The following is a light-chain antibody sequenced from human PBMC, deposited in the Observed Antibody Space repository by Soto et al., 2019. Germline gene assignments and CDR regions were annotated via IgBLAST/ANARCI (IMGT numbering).Light chain of an antibody. CDR2: NTN. J-gene: IGLJ2*01. Sequence: QAVVTQEPSFSVSPGGTVTLTCGLTSDSVSTSYYPSWYQQTPGQAPRTLIYNTNTRSSGVPDRFHGSILGNKAALTITGAQADDESDYYCVLYMRSGILVFGGGTKLTAL. CDR1: SDSVSTSYY. V-gene: IGLV8-61*01. CDR3: VLYMRSGILV.